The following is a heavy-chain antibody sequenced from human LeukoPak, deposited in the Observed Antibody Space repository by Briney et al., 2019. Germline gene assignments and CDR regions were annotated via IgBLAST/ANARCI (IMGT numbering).Heavy chain of an antibody. CDR2: INPNSGGT. V-gene: IGHV1-2*02. CDR1: GYTFTGYY. J-gene: IGHJ4*02. Sequence: GASVKVSCKASGYTFTGYYMHWVRQAPGQGLEWMGWINPNSGGTNYAQKLQGRVTMTTDTSASTAYMELRSLRSDDTAVYYCARAWLRLNPYFDYWGQGTLVTVSS. D-gene: IGHD5-12*01. CDR3: ARAWLRLNPYFDY.